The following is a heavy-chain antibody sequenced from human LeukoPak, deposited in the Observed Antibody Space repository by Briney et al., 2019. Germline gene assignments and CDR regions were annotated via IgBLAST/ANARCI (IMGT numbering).Heavy chain of an antibody. CDR3: ARAPVSDY. CDR1: GFNFSDYA. V-gene: IGHV3-66*02. J-gene: IGHJ4*02. Sequence: PGGSLRLSCVASGFNFSDYAMSWVRQAPGKGLEWVSVIYSGGSTYYADSVKGRFTISRDNSKNTLYLQMNSLRAGDTAVYYCARAPVSDYWGQGTLVTVSS. CDR2: IYSGGST.